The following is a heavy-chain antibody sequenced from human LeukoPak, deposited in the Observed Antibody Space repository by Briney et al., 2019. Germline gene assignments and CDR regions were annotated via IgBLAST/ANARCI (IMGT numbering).Heavy chain of an antibody. CDR2: IYYSGST. Sequence: SETLSLTCTVSGGSISSGDYYWSWIRQPPGKGLEWIGYIYYSGSTYYNPSLKSRVTISVDTSKNQFSLKVNSVTAADTAVYYCARPGNTGSPNWFDPWGQGTLVTVSS. J-gene: IGHJ5*02. V-gene: IGHV4-30-4*01. CDR3: ARPGNTGSPNWFDP. D-gene: IGHD1-26*01. CDR1: GGSISSGDYY.